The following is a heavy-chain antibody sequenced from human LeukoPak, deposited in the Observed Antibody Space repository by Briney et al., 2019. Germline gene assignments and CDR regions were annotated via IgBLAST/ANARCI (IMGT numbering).Heavy chain of an antibody. CDR1: GFTFSSYW. D-gene: IGHD3-10*01. J-gene: IGHJ3*02. V-gene: IGHV3-7*01. CDR3: AREGFGELLYLNAFDI. CDR2: IKQDGSEK. Sequence: GGSLRLSCAASGFTFSSYWMSWVRQAPGKGLEWVANIKQDGSEKYYVDSVEGRFTISRDNAKNSLYLQMNSLRAEDTAVYYCAREGFGELLYLNAFDIWGQGTMVTVSS.